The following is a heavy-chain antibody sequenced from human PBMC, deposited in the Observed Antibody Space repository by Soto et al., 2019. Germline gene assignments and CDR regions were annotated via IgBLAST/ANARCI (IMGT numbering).Heavy chain of an antibody. CDR2: ISVSGGSR. V-gene: IGHV3-23*01. J-gene: IGHJ6*02. Sequence: GGSLRLSCAASGFTFSTYAMSWVRQTPGKGPEWVSGISVSGGSRYYADSVKGRFTISRDTSKNTLYLQMNSLRAEDTALYYCATDLPGGEDDHYGMDVWGQGTTVTVSS. D-gene: IGHD2-21*01. CDR3: ATDLPGGEDDHYGMDV. CDR1: GFTFSTYA.